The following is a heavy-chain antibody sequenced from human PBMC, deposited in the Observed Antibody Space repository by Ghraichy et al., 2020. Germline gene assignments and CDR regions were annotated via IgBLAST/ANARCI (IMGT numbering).Heavy chain of an antibody. CDR1: GFTFSSYA. V-gene: IGHV3-23*01. D-gene: IGHD3-10*01. CDR2: ISAAGSNR. J-gene: IGHJ4*02. CDR3: EKDAVGPLHY. Sequence: GGSLRLSCAASGFTFSSYAMSWVRQAPGKGLEWVSDISAAGSNRYYADSVKGRFTISRDNSKNTVSLQMNNLRAEDTAIYYCEKDAVGPLHYWGQGTLVTVSS.